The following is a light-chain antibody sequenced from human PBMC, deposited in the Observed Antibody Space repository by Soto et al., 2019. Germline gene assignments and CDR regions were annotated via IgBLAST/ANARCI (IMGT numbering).Light chain of an antibody. J-gene: IGKJ1*01. V-gene: IGKV3-15*01. CDR2: DAS. CDR3: QQYNNWPRT. CDR1: QSVATN. Sequence: EIVMTQSLATLSVSPGERATLSCRASQSVATNLAWYQQKPGQAPGLLIFDASTRATGVPVRFIGSGSGTAFTLTISSLQSEDSAVYYCQQYNNWPRTFGQGTKVEIK.